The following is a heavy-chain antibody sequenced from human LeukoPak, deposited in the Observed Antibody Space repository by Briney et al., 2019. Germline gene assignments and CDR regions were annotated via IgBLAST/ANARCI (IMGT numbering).Heavy chain of an antibody. CDR1: GGSVNSYY. Sequence: PSETLSLTCSVSGGSVNSYYWSWIRQPPGKGLEWIGYIYTAGRTNYNPSLKSRVTISVDTSKNQFSLKLSSVTAADTAVYYCAKILGSGVWYGFDIWGQGTMVTVSS. CDR2: IYTAGRT. V-gene: IGHV4-4*09. D-gene: IGHD7-27*01. CDR3: AKILGSGVWYGFDI. J-gene: IGHJ3*02.